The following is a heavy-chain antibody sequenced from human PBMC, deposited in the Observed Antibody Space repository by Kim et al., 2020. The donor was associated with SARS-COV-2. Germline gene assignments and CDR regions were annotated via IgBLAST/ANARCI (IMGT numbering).Heavy chain of an antibody. CDR3: ARFGYSSGWHYYYGMDV. Sequence: KSQGRVTITADESTSTAYMELSSLRSEDTAVYYCARFGYSSGWHYYYGMDVWGQGTTVTVSS. V-gene: IGHV1-69*01. J-gene: IGHJ6*02. D-gene: IGHD6-19*01.